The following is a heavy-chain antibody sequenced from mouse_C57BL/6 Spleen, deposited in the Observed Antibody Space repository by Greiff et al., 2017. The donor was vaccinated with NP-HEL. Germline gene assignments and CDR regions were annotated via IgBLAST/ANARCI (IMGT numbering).Heavy chain of an antibody. CDR1: GYAFTNYL. Sequence: QVQLKQSGAELVRPGTSVKVSCKASGYAFTNYLIEWVKQRPGQGLEWIGVINPGSGGTNYNEKFKGKATLTADKSSSTAYMQLSSLTSEDSAVYFCARSEYYYCRNYFDYWGQGTTLTVSS. V-gene: IGHV1-54*01. CDR3: ARSEYYYCRNYFDY. J-gene: IGHJ2*01. CDR2: INPGSGGT. D-gene: IGHD1-1*01.